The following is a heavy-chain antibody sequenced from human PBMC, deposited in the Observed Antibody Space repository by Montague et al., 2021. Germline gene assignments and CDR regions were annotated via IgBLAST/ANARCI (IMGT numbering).Heavy chain of an antibody. CDR3: ARVAAWGYYDTSGPNWFDP. V-gene: IGHV4-4*02. CDR2: IFHNGST. CDR1: GGSISSNNW. D-gene: IGHD3-22*01. J-gene: IGHJ5*02. Sequence: SETLSLTCAVSGGSISSNNWWTWVRQPPGKGLEWIGEIFHNGSTTYSPSLKSRVTISMDKSKNQFSLKLTSVTAADTAVYYCARVAAWGYYDTSGPNWFDPWSQGTLVTVSS.